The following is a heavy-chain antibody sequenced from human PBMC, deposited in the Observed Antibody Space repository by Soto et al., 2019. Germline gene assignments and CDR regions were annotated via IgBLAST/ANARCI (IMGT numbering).Heavy chain of an antibody. CDR1: GYTFASYG. J-gene: IGHJ4*02. V-gene: IGHV1-18*04. CDR2: ISVYDGNT. CDR3: ARDSPLDY. Sequence: QVQLAQSGAEVKKPGASVKVSCKTSGYTFASYGISWVRQGPGQGFEWMGWISVYDGNTKYAPKLQGRVTITTDRSTSTAYMELRSLRSDDTAVYYCARDSPLDYWGQGTLVTVSS.